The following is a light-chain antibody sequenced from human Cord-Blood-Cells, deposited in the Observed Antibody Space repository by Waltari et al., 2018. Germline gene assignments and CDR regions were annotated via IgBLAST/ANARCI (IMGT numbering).Light chain of an antibody. Sequence: QSALTQPRSVSGSPGQSVTISCTGTSSDVGGYNYVSWYQQHPGKALKLMIYDFSKRPSGVPDRFSGSKSGNTAALTISGLQAEDEADYYCCSYAGSYTYVFGTGTKVTVL. CDR3: CSYAGSYTYV. V-gene: IGLV2-11*01. CDR2: DFS. J-gene: IGLJ1*01. CDR1: SSDVGGYNY.